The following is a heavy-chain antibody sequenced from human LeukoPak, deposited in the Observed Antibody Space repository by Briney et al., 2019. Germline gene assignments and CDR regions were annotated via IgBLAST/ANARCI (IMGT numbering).Heavy chain of an antibody. Sequence: SETLSLTCTVSGGSISGYYWSWIRQPAGKGLEWIGRIYTSGSTNYNPSLKSRVTMSVDTSKNQFSLKLSSVTAADTAVYYCARNARLQSYYYYYGMDVWGQGTMVTVSS. J-gene: IGHJ6*02. CDR1: GGSISGYY. CDR3: ARNARLQSYYYYYGMDV. CDR2: IYTSGST. V-gene: IGHV4-4*07. D-gene: IGHD4-11*01.